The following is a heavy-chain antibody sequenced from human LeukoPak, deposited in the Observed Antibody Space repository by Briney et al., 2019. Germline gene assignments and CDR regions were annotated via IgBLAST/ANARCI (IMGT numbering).Heavy chain of an antibody. CDR1: GYSFTSYW. CDR2: IDPSDSET. J-gene: IGHJ4*02. CDR3: ARQTAMGRSGDY. V-gene: IGHV5-51*01. D-gene: IGHD5-18*01. Sequence: GESLKISCKGSGYSFTSYWIGWVRQMPGKGLEWMGIIDPSDSETRYTPTFQGQVTISADKSLTTAYLRWNSLKASDIAMYYCARQTAMGRSGDYWGQGTLVTVSS.